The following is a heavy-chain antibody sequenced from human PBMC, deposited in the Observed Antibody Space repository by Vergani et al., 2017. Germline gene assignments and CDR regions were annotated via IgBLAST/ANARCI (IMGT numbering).Heavy chain of an antibody. J-gene: IGHJ3*02. CDR1: GGSISSGSYY. Sequence: QVQLQESGPGLVKPSQTLSLTCTVSGGSISSGSYYWSWIRQPVGKGLEWIGRIYTSGSTNFNPSLKSRVTISVDTSKNQFSLKLSSVTAADTAVYYCAREGLSSGWYYAFDIWGQGTMVTVSS. V-gene: IGHV4-61*02. D-gene: IGHD6-19*01. CDR2: IYTSGST. CDR3: AREGLSSGWYYAFDI.